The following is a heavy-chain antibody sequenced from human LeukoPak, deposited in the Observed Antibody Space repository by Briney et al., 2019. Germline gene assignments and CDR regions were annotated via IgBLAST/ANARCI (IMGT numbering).Heavy chain of an antibody. CDR2: ISSSSSYI. CDR3: ASDNTVYGSGSYAFDI. V-gene: IGHV3-21*01. D-gene: IGHD3-10*01. CDR1: GFTFSSYS. Sequence: GGSLRLSCAASGFTFSSYSMNWVRQAPGKGLEWVSSISSSSSYIYYADSLKGRFTISRDNARNSLYPQMNSLRAEDTAVYYCASDNTVYGSGSYAFDIWGQGTMVTVSS. J-gene: IGHJ3*02.